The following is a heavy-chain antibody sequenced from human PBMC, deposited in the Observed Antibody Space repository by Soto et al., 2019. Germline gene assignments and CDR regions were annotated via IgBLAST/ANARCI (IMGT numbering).Heavy chain of an antibody. Sequence: LRLSCAASGFTFSSYAMHWVRQAPGKGLEWVAVISYDGSNKYYADSVKGRFTISRDNSKNTLYLQMNSLRAEDTAVYYCAREGGSYLSFIYYYGMEVWGQGTTVTVSS. V-gene: IGHV3-30-3*01. CDR2: ISYDGSNK. D-gene: IGHD1-26*01. CDR3: AREGGSYLSFIYYYGMEV. CDR1: GFTFSSYA. J-gene: IGHJ6*02.